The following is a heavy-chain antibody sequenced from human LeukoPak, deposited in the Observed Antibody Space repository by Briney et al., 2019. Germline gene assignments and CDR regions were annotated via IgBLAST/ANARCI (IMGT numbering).Heavy chain of an antibody. Sequence: GGSLRLSCAASGFTVSSNYMSWVRQAPGKGLEWVSVIYSGGSTYYADSVKGRFTISRDNSKNTLYLQMNSLRAEDTAVYYCASGYHGPGSYYDYWGQGTLVTVSS. CDR2: IYSGGST. J-gene: IGHJ4*02. CDR1: GFTVSSNY. CDR3: ASGYHGPGSYYDY. V-gene: IGHV3-66*01. D-gene: IGHD3-10*01.